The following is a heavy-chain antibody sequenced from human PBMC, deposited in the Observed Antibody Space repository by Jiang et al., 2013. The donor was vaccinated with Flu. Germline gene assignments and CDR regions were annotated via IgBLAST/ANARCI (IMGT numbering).Heavy chain of an antibody. CDR3: ARDVVVVAATYY. J-gene: IGHJ4*02. Sequence: YISSSGSIIYYADSVKGRFTISRDNAKNSLYLQMNSLRAEDTAVYYCARDVVVVAATYYWGQGTLVTVSS. CDR2: ISSSGSII. D-gene: IGHD2-15*01. V-gene: IGHV3-11*01.